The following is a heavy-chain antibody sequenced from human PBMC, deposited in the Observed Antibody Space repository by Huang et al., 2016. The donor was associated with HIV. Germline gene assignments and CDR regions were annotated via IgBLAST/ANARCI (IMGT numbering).Heavy chain of an antibody. J-gene: IGHJ6*03. CDR3: ARGQGGYYYYYMDV. CDR2: INHSEST. CDR1: GGSFSGYY. Sequence: QVHLQQWGAGLLRPSETLSLTCAVYGGSFSGYYGTWIRHPPGKGLEWIGEINHSESTNANPSHKGRVTMSVATSRNQVSLTWTSVTAADTAVYDCARGQGGYYYYYMDVWGKGTTVTVSS. V-gene: IGHV4-34*01.